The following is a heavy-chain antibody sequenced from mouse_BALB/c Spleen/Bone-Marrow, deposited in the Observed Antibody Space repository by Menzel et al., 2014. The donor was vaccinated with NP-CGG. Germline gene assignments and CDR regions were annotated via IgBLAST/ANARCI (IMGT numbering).Heavy chain of an antibody. J-gene: IGHJ3*01. D-gene: IGHD4-1*01. CDR1: GYTFTDYW. CDR3: ARGDWDDAY. CDR2: IDTSDSYT. Sequence: VQLQQSGAELVMPGASVKMSCKASGYTFTDYWMHWVKQRPGQGLEWIGAIDTSDSYTSYNQKFKGKATLTVDESSGTAYMQLSSLTSEDSAVYYCARGDWDDAYWGQGTLVTVSA. V-gene: IGHV1-69*01.